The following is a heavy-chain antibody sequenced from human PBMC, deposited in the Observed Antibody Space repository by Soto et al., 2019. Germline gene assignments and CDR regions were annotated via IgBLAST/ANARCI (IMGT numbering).Heavy chain of an antibody. Sequence: EVQLLESGGGLVQPGGSLRLSCAASGFTFSTYAMIWVRQAPGKGLEWVSVITGSGGSTYYADSVKGRFTISRDTSKNTPFLQMNSLRAEDTAVYYCAKDRYGDYGGIDYWGQGTMVTVSS. V-gene: IGHV3-23*01. CDR3: AKDRYGDYGGIDY. J-gene: IGHJ4*02. CDR1: GFTFSTYA. D-gene: IGHD4-17*01. CDR2: ITGSGGST.